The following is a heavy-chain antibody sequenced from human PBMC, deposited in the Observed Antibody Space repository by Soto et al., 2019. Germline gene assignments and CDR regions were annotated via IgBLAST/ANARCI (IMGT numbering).Heavy chain of an antibody. Sequence: SETLSLTCAVYGGSFSGYYWTWIRQPPGTGLEWIGEINHSGSTNYNPSLKSRVTISVDASKNQFSLKLTSVTAADTAVYYCARLRDVDFDYWGQGTLVTVSS. J-gene: IGHJ4*02. CDR2: INHSGST. CDR1: GGSFSGYY. CDR3: ARLRDVDFDY. V-gene: IGHV4-34*01.